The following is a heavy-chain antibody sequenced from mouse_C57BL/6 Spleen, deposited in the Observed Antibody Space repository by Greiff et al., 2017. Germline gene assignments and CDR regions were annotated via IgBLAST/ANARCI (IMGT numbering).Heavy chain of an antibody. CDR3: ARAFDSSSYWYFDV. Sequence: VQLQQSGPELVKPGASVKISCKASGYAFSSSWMNWVKQRPGKGLEWIGRIYPGDGDTNYNGKFKGKATLTADKSSSTAYMPLSSLTSEDSAVYFCARAFDSSSYWYFDVWGTGTTVTVSS. D-gene: IGHD1-1*01. CDR1: GYAFSSSW. J-gene: IGHJ1*03. CDR2: IYPGDGDT. V-gene: IGHV1-82*01.